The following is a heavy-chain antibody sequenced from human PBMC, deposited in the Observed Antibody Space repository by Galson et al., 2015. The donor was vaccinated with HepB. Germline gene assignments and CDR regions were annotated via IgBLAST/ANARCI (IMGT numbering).Heavy chain of an antibody. D-gene: IGHD2-21*01. CDR3: ARRSIVVPYYFDY. CDR2: INHSGST. V-gene: IGHV4-34*01. J-gene: IGHJ4*02. Sequence: ETLSLTCAVYGGSFSGYYWSWIRQPPGKGLEWIGEINHSGSTNYNPSLKSRVTISVDTSKNQFSLKLSSVTAADTAVYYCARRSIVVPYYFDYWGQGTLVTVSS. CDR1: GGSFSGYY.